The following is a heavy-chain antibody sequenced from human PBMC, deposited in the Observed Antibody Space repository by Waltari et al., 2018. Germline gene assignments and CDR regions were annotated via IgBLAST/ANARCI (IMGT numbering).Heavy chain of an antibody. J-gene: IGHJ3*02. CDR2: IIPILGIA. Sequence: QVQLVQSGAEVKKPGSSVKVSCKASGGNFSSYAISWVRQAPGQGLEWMGGIIPILGIANYAQKFQDRVTITADKSTSTAYMELSSLRSEDTAVYYCARVQHDSSGWDDAFDIWGQGTMVTVSS. CDR3: ARVQHDSSGWDDAFDI. V-gene: IGHV1-69*10. D-gene: IGHD3-22*01. CDR1: GGNFSSYA.